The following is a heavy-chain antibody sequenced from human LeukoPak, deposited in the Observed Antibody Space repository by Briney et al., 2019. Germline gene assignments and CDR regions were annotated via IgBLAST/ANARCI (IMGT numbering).Heavy chain of an antibody. J-gene: IGHJ6*02. D-gene: IGHD4-23*01. CDR3: AKDLAPVGGAYYYGMDV. Sequence: PGGCLRLSCAASGFTFSSYAMSWVRQAPGKGLEWVSAMSGSGGSTYYAGSVKGRFTISRDNSKNTLYLQMNSLRAEDTAVYYCAKDLAPVGGAYYYGMDVWGQGTTVTVS. V-gene: IGHV3-23*01. CDR1: GFTFSSYA. CDR2: MSGSGGST.